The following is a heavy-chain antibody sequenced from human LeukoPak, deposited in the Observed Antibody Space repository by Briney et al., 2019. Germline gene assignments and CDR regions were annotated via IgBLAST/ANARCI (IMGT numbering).Heavy chain of an antibody. J-gene: IGHJ4*02. CDR1: GYTFTSYD. D-gene: IGHD3-9*01. CDR3: ARVGYDILTGYYYRY. CDR2: MNPNSGNT. V-gene: IGHV1-8*01. Sequence: ASVKVSCKASGYTFTSYDIDWVRQATGQGLEWMGWMNPNSGNTGYAQKFQGRVTMTRNTSISTAYMELSSLRSEDTAVYYCARVGYDILTGYYYRYWGQGTLVTVSS.